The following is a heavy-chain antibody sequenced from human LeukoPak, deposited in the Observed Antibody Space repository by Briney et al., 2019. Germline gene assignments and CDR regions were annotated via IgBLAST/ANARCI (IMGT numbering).Heavy chain of an antibody. CDR2: ISGSGGST. CDR3: AKDDAWLQYGD. V-gene: IGHV3-23*01. CDR1: GFTFSSYG. J-gene: IGHJ4*02. Sequence: GGSLRLSCAASGFTFSSYGMSWVRQAPGKGLEWVSAISGSGGSTYYADSVKGRFTISRDNSKNTLYLQMNSLRAEDTAVYYCAKDDAWLQYGDWGRGTLVTVSS. D-gene: IGHD5-24*01.